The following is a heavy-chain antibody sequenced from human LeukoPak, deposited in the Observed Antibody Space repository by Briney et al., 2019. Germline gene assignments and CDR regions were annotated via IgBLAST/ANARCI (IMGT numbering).Heavy chain of an antibody. D-gene: IGHD6-13*01. CDR3: ARQSRVSGSWYIIDY. Sequence: GESLKISCKGSGYSFTSYWIGWVRQMPGKGLEWTGIIHPGDSETRYSPSFQGQVSISADKSITTAYLQWSSLKASDTAMYYCARQSRVSGSWYIIDYWGQGTLVTVSS. J-gene: IGHJ4*02. CDR2: IHPGDSET. CDR1: GYSFTSYW. V-gene: IGHV5-51*01.